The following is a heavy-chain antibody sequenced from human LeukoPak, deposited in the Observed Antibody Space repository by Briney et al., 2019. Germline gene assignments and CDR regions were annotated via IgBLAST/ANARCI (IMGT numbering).Heavy chain of an antibody. Sequence: PSETLSLTCTVSGGSISSSSYYWGWIRQPPGKGLEWIGSIYYTGSTYYKPSLKSRVTISVDTSKNQFSLKLSSVTAADTAVYYCARLTYYYDSSPIDYWGQGTLVT. CDR2: IYYTGST. J-gene: IGHJ4*02. V-gene: IGHV4-39*01. D-gene: IGHD3-22*01. CDR1: GGSISSSSYY. CDR3: ARLTYYYDSSPIDY.